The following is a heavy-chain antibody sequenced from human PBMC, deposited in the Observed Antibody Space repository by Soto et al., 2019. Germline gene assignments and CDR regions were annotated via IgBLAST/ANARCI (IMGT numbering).Heavy chain of an antibody. Sequence: SETLSLTCTVSGGSISSSRCHWGWIRQPPGKGLEWIGYIYYSGSTNYNPSLKSRVTISVDTSKNQFSLKLSSVTAADTAVYYCARGYDSSGYYFPLFDYWGQGTLVTVSS. CDR3: ARGYDSSGYYFPLFDY. V-gene: IGHV4-61*05. D-gene: IGHD3-22*01. J-gene: IGHJ4*02. CDR2: IYYSGST. CDR1: GGSISSSRCH.